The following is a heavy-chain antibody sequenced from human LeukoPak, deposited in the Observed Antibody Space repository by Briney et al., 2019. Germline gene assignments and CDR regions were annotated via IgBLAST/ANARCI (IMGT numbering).Heavy chain of an antibody. D-gene: IGHD3-10*01. CDR3: ARRKPYYYGSGSYYTPFDY. J-gene: IGHJ4*02. Sequence: SETLSLTCAVSGGSINSGDNSWNWIRLPPGRGLEWIGYIYHSATTFYNPSLKSRVTISVDRSRNQFSLKLSSVTAADTAVYYCARRKPYYYGSGSYYTPFDYWGQGTLVTVSS. CDR1: GGSINSGDNS. V-gene: IGHV4-30-2*01. CDR2: IYHSATT.